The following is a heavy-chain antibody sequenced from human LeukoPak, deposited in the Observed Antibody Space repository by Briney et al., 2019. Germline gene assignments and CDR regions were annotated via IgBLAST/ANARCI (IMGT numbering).Heavy chain of an antibody. CDR1: GYTFTSYG. CDR2: INPNSGGT. Sequence: ASVKVSCKASGYTFTSYGISWVRQAPGQGLERMGWINPNSGGTNYAQKFQGRVTMTRDTSISTAYMELSRLRSDDTAVYYCARGVQGWLQSHLGYWGQGTLVTVSS. CDR3: ARGVQGWLQSHLGY. V-gene: IGHV1-2*02. J-gene: IGHJ4*02. D-gene: IGHD5-24*01.